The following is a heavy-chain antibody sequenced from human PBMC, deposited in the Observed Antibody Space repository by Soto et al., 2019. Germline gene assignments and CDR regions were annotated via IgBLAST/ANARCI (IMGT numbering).Heavy chain of an antibody. D-gene: IGHD3-16*02. V-gene: IGHV4-34*01. J-gene: IGHJ4*02. CDR2: INHSGST. CDR3: ARDMSYDYMWGSYSYKPLGFDY. Sequence: SETLSLTCAVYGGSFSGYYWSWIRQPPGKGLEWIGEINHSGSTNYNPSLKSRVTISVDTSKNQFSLKLSSVTAADTAVYYCARDMSYDYMWGSYSYKPLGFDYWGQGTLVTVSS. CDR1: GGSFSGYY.